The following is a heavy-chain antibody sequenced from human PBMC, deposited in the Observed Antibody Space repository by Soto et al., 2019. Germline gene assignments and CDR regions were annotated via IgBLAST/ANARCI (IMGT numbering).Heavy chain of an antibody. CDR1: GFTFSSYA. CDR3: ATPIAAAGGYYFNY. V-gene: IGHV3-64*01. CDR2: INNNGGST. D-gene: IGHD6-13*01. Sequence: EVQLVESGGGLVQPGGSLRLSCAASGFTFSSYAMHWVRQAPGKGLEYVSTINNNGGSTYYANSVKGRFTISRDNSKNTLYLQMGSLRSEDMAVYYCATPIAAAGGYYFNYWGQGTLVTVSS. J-gene: IGHJ4*02.